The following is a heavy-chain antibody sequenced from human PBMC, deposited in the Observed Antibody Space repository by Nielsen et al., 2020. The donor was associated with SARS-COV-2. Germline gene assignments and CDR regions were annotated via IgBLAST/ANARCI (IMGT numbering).Heavy chain of an antibody. CDR3: ARGGWPRPFDY. Sequence: GESLKISCAASGFTFANHWMTWVRQAPGKGLEWVANIKQDGSEKYFVDSVQGRFTISRDNAKSSLFLQMNSLRADDTARYYCARGGWPRPFDYWGQGTLVTVSS. J-gene: IGHJ4*02. D-gene: IGHD5-24*01. V-gene: IGHV3-7*03. CDR2: IKQDGSEK. CDR1: GFTFANHW.